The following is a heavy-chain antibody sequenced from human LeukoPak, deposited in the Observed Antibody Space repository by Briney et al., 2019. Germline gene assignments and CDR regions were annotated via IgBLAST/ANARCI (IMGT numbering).Heavy chain of an antibody. D-gene: IGHD2-15*01. CDR1: GGSFSGYY. CDR3: ARDAMYCSGGSCYYY. J-gene: IGHJ4*02. CDR2: INHSGST. V-gene: IGHV4-34*01. Sequence: SETLSLTCAVYGGSFSGYYWSWIRQPPGKGLEWIGEINHSGSTNYNPSLKSRVTMSVDTSKNQFSLKLSSVTAADTAVYYCARDAMYCSGGSCYYYWGQGTLVTVSS.